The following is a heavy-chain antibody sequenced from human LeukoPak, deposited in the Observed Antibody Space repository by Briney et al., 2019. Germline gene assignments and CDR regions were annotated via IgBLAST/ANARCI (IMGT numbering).Heavy chain of an antibody. V-gene: IGHV3-43*02. CDR2: ISGDGGST. D-gene: IGHD1-26*01. CDR1: GFTFDDYA. Sequence: GGSLRLSCAASGFTFDDYAMHWVRHAPGKGLEWVSLISGDGGSTYYADSVKGRFTIYRDNSKNSLYLQMNSLRTEDTALYYCAKDTWELPTSLSRYGDFDYWGQGTLVTVSS. CDR3: AKDTWELPTSLSRYGDFDY. J-gene: IGHJ4*02.